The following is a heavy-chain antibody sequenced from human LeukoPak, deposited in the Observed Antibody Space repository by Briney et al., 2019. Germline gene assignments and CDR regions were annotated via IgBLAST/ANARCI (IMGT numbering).Heavy chain of an antibody. CDR1: GFTFSSYA. CDR2: ISGSGGST. CDR3: AKDLYRGSTSCNTCDY. Sequence: GGSLRLSCEGSGFTFSSYAMSWVRQAPGKGLEWVSAISGSGGSTYYADSVKGRFTISRDNSKNTLYLQMNSLRAEDTAVYYCAKDLYRGSTSCNTCDYWGQGTLVTVSS. J-gene: IGHJ4*02. D-gene: IGHD2-2*01. V-gene: IGHV3-23*01.